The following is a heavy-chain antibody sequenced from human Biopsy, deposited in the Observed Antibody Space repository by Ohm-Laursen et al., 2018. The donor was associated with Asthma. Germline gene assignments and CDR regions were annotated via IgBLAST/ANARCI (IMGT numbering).Heavy chain of an antibody. V-gene: IGHV1-69*13. D-gene: IGHD6-19*01. CDR2: IMTVFGTT. Sequence: ASVKVSCKAPGGTFSNFAISWVRQAPGQGLEWLGGIMTVFGTTNYARKFQGRVTITADESTSTAYMEVTSLRSEDTAIYYCARCQVGYSSGWSLLLKKIYYSGMDIWGQGTAVTVSS. CDR1: GGTFSNFA. CDR3: ARCQVGYSSGWSLLLKKIYYSGMDI. J-gene: IGHJ6*02.